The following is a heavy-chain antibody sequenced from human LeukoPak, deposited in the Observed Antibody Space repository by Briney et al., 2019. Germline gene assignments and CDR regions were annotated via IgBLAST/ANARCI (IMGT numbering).Heavy chain of an antibody. CDR2: IYHSGST. CDR3: ARRSCSSTSCPIDY. V-gene: IGHV4-30-2*01. Sequence: SQTLSLTCAVSGGSISSGGYYWSWIRQPPGKGLEWIGYIYHSGSTYYNPSLKSRVTISVDRSKNQFSLKLSSVTAADTAVYYCARRSCSSTSCPIDYWGQGTLVTVSS. CDR1: GGSISSGGYY. J-gene: IGHJ4*02. D-gene: IGHD2-2*01.